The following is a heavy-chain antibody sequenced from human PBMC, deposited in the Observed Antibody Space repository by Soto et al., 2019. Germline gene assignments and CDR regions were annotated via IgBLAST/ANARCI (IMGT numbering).Heavy chain of an antibody. J-gene: IGHJ6*02. CDR2: INAGNGNT. V-gene: IGHV1-3*01. CDR3: ARLPFLPFSSSWPYYYYGTDV. Sequence: QVPLVQSGAEVKKPGASVKVSCKASGYTFTSYAMHWVRQAPGQRLEWMGWINAGNGNTKYSQKFQGRVTITRDTSASTAYMELSSLRSEDTAVYYCARLPFLPFSSSWPYYYYGTDVWGQGTTVTVSS. CDR1: GYTFTSYA. D-gene: IGHD6-13*01.